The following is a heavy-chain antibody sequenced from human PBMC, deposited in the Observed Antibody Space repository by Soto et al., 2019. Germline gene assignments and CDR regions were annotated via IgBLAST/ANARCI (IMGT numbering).Heavy chain of an antibody. J-gene: IGHJ4*02. CDR1: GFTFSSYA. D-gene: IGHD1-1*01. CDR2: ISYDGSNK. CDR3: ARGRYETTEN. Sequence: GGSLRLSCAASGFTFSSYAMHWVRQAPGKGLEWVAVISYDGSNKYYADSVKGRFTISRDNSKNTLYLQMNSLRAEDTAVYYCARGRYETTENWGQGTLVTVSS. V-gene: IGHV3-30-3*01.